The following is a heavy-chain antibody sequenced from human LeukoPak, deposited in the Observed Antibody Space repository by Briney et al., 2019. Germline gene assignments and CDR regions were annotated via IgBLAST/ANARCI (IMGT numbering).Heavy chain of an antibody. Sequence: SETLSLTCTVSGGSISSSSYYWGWIRQPPGKRLEWIGSIYYSGSTYYNPSLKSRVTISVDTSKNQFSLKLSSVTAADTAVYYCARGPGNSGYDYDWFDPWGQGTLVTVSS. CDR2: IYYSGST. D-gene: IGHD5-12*01. CDR3: ARGPGNSGYDYDWFDP. CDR1: GGSISSSSYY. J-gene: IGHJ5*02. V-gene: IGHV4-39*01.